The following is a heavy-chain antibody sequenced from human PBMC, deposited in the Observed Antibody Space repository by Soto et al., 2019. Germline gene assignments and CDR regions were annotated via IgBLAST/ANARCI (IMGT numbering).Heavy chain of an antibody. CDR1: GGAFSGYY. D-gene: IGHD4-17*01. CDR3: ARRRVGYGGNLYDY. V-gene: IGHV4-34*01. Sequence: QVQLQQWGAGLLKPSETLSLTCAVYGGAFSGYYWSWIRQPPGKGLEWIGEINHSGSTNYNPSLKSRVTISVDTSKNQLSLKLSSVTAADTAVYYCARRRVGYGGNLYDYWGQGTLVTVSS. CDR2: INHSGST. J-gene: IGHJ4*02.